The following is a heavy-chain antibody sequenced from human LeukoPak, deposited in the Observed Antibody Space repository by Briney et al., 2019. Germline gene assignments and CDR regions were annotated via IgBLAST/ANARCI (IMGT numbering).Heavy chain of an antibody. CDR3: AKDDGYRYDNGGWFDY. CDR2: ISRSGDTT. J-gene: IGHJ4*02. V-gene: IGHV3-23*01. CDR1: GFAFSSYT. D-gene: IGHD5-18*01. Sequence: GGSLRLSCAASGFAFSSYTMSWVRQAPGKGLEWVSAISRSGDTTYYADSVRGRFTISRDNSKNTVFLQMNSLRVDDTAVYYCAKDDGYRYDNGGWFDYWGQGTLVTVSS.